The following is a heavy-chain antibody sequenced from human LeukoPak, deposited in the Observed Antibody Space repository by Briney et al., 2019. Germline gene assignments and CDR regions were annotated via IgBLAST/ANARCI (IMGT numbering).Heavy chain of an antibody. Sequence: GGSLRLSCAASGFTFSSYSMNWVRQAPGKGLEWVSSISSSSSYIYYADSVKGRFTISRDNAKNSQYLQMNSLRAEDTAVYYCARDQTYYYDSSGYDAFDIWGQGTMVTVSS. CDR1: GFTFSSYS. CDR2: ISSSSSYI. CDR3: ARDQTYYYDSSGYDAFDI. J-gene: IGHJ3*02. V-gene: IGHV3-21*01. D-gene: IGHD3-22*01.